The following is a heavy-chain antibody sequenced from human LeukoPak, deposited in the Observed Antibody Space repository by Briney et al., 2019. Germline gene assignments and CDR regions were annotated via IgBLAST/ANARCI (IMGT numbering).Heavy chain of an antibody. J-gene: IGHJ6*02. Sequence: SETLSLTCTVFGGSISGSSYYWGWIRQPPGKGLELIGSKYYSGNSYYNPSLKSRASISVDTSKNQFSLKLSSVTAADTAVYYCARLYYYYGMDVWGQGTTVTLSS. V-gene: IGHV4-39*01. CDR1: GGSISGSSYY. CDR2: KYYSGNS. CDR3: ARLYYYYGMDV.